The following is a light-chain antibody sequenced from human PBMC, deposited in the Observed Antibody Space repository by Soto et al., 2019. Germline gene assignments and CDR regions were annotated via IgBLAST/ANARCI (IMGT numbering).Light chain of an antibody. J-gene: IGLJ1*01. CDR2: DVS. V-gene: IGLV2-14*01. CDR3: SSYAGSSTFYV. Sequence: QSVLTQPASVSGSPGQAITISCTGTSSDVGGYTYVSWYQQHPGKAPKFIIYDVSNRPSGVSNRFSGSKSGNTASLTISGLQAEDEADYYCSSYAGSSTFYVFGTGTKVTVL. CDR1: SSDVGGYTY.